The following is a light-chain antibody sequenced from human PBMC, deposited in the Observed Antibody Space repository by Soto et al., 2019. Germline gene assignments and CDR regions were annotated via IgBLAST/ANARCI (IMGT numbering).Light chain of an antibody. CDR1: QSVSSY. J-gene: IGKJ4*01. CDR3: QQYNSGPLT. V-gene: IGKV3-15*01. Sequence: EIVMTQSPATLSVSPGERATLSCRASQSVSSYLAWYQQKPGQGPGLLIYGASTRATGIPARFSGSGSGTEFTLTISSLQSEDFAVYYCQQYNSGPLTFGGGTKVEIK. CDR2: GAS.